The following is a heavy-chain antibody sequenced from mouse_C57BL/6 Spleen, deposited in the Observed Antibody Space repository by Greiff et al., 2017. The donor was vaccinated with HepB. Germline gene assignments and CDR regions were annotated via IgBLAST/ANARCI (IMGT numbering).Heavy chain of an antibody. Sequence: VHLVESGGGLVQPGGSMKLSCVASGFTFSNYWMNWVRQSPEKGLEWVAQIRLKSDNYATHYAESVKGRFTISRDDSKSSVYLQMNNLRAEDTGIYYCTRTYYGRPWFAYWGQGTLVTVSA. CDR1: GFTFSNYW. D-gene: IGHD1-1*01. CDR2: IRLKSDNYAT. J-gene: IGHJ3*01. CDR3: TRTYYGRPWFAY. V-gene: IGHV6-3*01.